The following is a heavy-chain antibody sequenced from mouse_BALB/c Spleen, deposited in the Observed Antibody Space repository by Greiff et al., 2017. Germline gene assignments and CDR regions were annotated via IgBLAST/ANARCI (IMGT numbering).Heavy chain of an antibody. CDR3: ARWGYGSMDY. D-gene: IGHD1-1*01. CDR1: GYSITSGYY. V-gene: IGHV3-6*02. J-gene: IGHJ4*01. CDR2: ISYDGSN. Sequence: EVKLQESGPGLVKPSQSLSLTCSVTGYSITSGYYWNWIRQFPGNKLEWMGYISYDGSNNYNPSLKNRISITRDTSKNQFFLKLNSVTTEDTATYYCARWGYGSMDYWGQGTSVTVSS.